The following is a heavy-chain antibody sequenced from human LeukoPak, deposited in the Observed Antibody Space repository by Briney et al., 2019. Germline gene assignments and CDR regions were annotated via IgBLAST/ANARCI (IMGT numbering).Heavy chain of an antibody. CDR1: GGSFSGYY. J-gene: IGHJ4*02. CDR2: INHSGST. Sequence: SETLSLTCAVYGGSFSGYYWSWIRQPPGKGLEWIGEINHSGSTNYNPSLKSRVTISVDTSKNQFSLKLSSVTAADTAVYYCARHFYSGPYYYGSGSHFDYWGQGTLVTVSS. D-gene: IGHD3-10*01. CDR3: ARHFYSGPYYYGSGSHFDY. V-gene: IGHV4-34*01.